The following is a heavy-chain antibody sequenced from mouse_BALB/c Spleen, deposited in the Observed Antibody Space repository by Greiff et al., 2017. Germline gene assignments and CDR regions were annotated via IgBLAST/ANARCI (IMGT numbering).Heavy chain of an antibody. CDR2: IDPSDSYT. D-gene: IGHD2-12*01. V-gene: IGHV1-69*02. CDR3: AGRDGRQELDY. Sequence: VQLKQPGAELVKPGASVKLSCKASGYTFTSYWMHWVKQRPGQGLEWIGEIDPSDSYTNYNQKFKGKATLTVDKSSSTAYMQLSSLTSEDSAVYYCAGRDGRQELDYWGQGTTLTVSS. J-gene: IGHJ2*01. CDR1: GYTFTSYW.